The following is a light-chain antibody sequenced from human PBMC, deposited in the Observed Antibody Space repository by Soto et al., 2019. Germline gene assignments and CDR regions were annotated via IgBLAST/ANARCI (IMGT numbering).Light chain of an antibody. CDR2: GAS. CDR3: QQYGSSPIT. CDR1: QSVSSNY. V-gene: IGKV3-20*01. J-gene: IGKJ1*01. Sequence: EIVLTQSPGTLSLSPGERATLSCRASQSVSSNYLVWYQQKPGQALRLLVYGASSRATGIPDRFSGSGSGTDFTLTISRLEPEDFAVYFCQQYGSSPITFGQGTKVDIK.